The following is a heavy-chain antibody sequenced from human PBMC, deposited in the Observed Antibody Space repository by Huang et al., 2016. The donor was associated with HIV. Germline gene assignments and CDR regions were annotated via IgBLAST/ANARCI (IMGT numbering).Heavy chain of an antibody. D-gene: IGHD3-16*01. Sequence: QVQLEQSGPAVRKPGSSVKVSCQASGGSFSDQIISWVRQAPGQRFEWMEGIIPLFRAPAYAQEFKGRVTMTADESTATIYMELNSLTSEDTAVYYCAMSLRYQYDSRSYWGRYFDYWGQGTLVTVSS. J-gene: IGHJ4*02. V-gene: IGHV1-69*01. CDR1: GGSFSDQI. CDR3: AMSLRYQYDSRSYWGRYFDY. CDR2: IIPLFRAP.